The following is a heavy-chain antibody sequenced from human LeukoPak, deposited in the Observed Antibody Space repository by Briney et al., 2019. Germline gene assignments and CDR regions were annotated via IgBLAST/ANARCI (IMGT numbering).Heavy chain of an antibody. CDR3: AREPQGPKDVSHAFDI. J-gene: IGHJ3*02. V-gene: IGHV4-31*03. CDR2: IYYSGST. CDR1: GGSISSGGYY. Sequence: TSETLSPTCTVSGGSISSGGYYWSWIRQHPGKGLEWIGYIYYSGSTYYNPSLKSRVTISVDTSKNQFSLKLSSVTAADTAVYYCAREPQGPKDVSHAFDIWGQGTMVTVSS.